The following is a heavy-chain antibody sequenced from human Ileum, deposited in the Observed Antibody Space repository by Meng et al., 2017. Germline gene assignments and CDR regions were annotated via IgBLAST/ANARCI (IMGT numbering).Heavy chain of an antibody. Sequence: GGSLRLSCAAAGFTFTSHWMSWVRQAPGKGLEWVANIKQDGSDKYYVDSVKGRFTISRDNAKNSLYLQMDSLRAEDTALYYCARNGGSLDYWGQGTRVTGSS. V-gene: IGHV3-7*01. J-gene: IGHJ4*02. CDR1: GFTFTSHW. D-gene: IGHD3-10*01. CDR3: ARNGGSLDY. CDR2: IKQDGSDK.